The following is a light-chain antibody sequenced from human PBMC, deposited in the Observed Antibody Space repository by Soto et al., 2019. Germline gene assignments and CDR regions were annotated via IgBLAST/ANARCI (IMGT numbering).Light chain of an antibody. CDR2: KAS. V-gene: IGKV1-5*03. CDR1: QAISSW. J-gene: IGKJ1*01. CDR3: QHYNSYSEA. Sequence: DIQMTHTPSTLSGSVGDRGTITCRASQAISSWLAWYQQKPGKAPKLLIYKASTLKSGVPSRFSGSGSGTEFTLTISSLQPDDFATYYCQHYNSYSEAFGQGTKVDIK.